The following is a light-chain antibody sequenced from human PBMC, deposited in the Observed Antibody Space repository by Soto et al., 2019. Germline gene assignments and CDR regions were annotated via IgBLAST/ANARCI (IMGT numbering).Light chain of an antibody. Sequence: QSALTQPPSASGSPGQSVSISCTGASSDVGGYNYVSWYQQHPGKAPKLMIYEVSKRPSGVPDRFSGSKSGNTASLTVSGLQAEDEADYYCSSYAGGNNVVVFGGGTKLTVL. J-gene: IGLJ2*01. CDR2: EVS. CDR1: SSDVGGYNY. CDR3: SSYAGGNNVVV. V-gene: IGLV2-8*01.